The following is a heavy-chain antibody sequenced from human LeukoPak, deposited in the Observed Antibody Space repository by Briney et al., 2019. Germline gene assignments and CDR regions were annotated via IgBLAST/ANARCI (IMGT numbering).Heavy chain of an antibody. CDR2: ISWNSGSI. J-gene: IGHJ6*03. CDR1: GFTFDDYA. CDR3: AKVGERLYYYYYMDV. Sequence: GGSLRLSCAASGFTFDDYAMHWVRQAPRKGLEWVSGISWNSGSIDYADSVKGRFIISRDNAKNSLYLQMNSLRAEDTALYYCAKVGERLYYYYYMDVWGKGTTVTISS. V-gene: IGHV3-9*01. D-gene: IGHD2-21*01.